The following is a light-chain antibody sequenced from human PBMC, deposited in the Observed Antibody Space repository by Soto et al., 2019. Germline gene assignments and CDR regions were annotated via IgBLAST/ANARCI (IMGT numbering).Light chain of an antibody. CDR2: EKS. V-gene: IGKV1-5*03. J-gene: IGKJ1*01. CDR3: QYYNDYCWT. Sequence: DIQLTQSPSTLSASVGDRVTITCRASQTISSWLAWYQQKPGKAPNLLIYEKSNLESGVPSRFSGSGSGTEFTLTISSLHPDDFATYYCQYYNDYCWTFGQGTKVEIK. CDR1: QTISSW.